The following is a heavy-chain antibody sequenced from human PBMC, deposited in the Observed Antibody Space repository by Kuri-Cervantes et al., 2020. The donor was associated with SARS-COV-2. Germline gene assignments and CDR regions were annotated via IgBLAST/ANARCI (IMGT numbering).Heavy chain of an antibody. V-gene: IGHV3-7*05. CDR3: ARDPRNLAIFGVVIKGYYYYGMDV. CDR1: GFTFSSYW. CDR2: IKQDGSEK. Sequence: GESLKISCAASGFTFSSYWMSWVRQAPGKGLEWVANIKQDGSEKYYVDSVKGRFTISRDNAKNSQYLQMNNLRAEDTAVYYCARDPRNLAIFGVVIKGYYYYGMDVWGQGTTVTVSS. J-gene: IGHJ6*02. D-gene: IGHD3-3*01.